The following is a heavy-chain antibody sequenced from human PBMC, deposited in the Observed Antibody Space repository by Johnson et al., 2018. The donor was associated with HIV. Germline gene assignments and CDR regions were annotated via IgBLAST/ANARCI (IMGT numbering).Heavy chain of an antibody. CDR2: ISYDGSNK. CDR1: GFSFSSYD. CDR3: ARDVGAFDI. V-gene: IGHV3-30*03. Sequence: QVQLVESGGGVVQPGRSLRLSCAASGFSFSSYDMHWVRQAPDKGLEWVAVISYDGSNKYYADSVKGRFTISRDNSKNTLYLQMNSLRAEDTAVYYCARDVGAFDIWGQGTMVTVSS. D-gene: IGHD1-26*01. J-gene: IGHJ3*02.